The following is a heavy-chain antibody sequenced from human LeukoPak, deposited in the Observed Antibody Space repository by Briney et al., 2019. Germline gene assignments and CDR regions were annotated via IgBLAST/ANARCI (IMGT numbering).Heavy chain of an antibody. Sequence: GGSLRLSCAASGFTFSSYSMNWVRQAPGKGLEWVSSISSSSSYIYYADSVKGRFTISRDNAKNSLYLQMNSLRAEDTAVYYCASHYYGSGSYRFDYWGQGTLVTVSS. J-gene: IGHJ4*02. V-gene: IGHV3-21*04. D-gene: IGHD3-10*01. CDR3: ASHYYGSGSYRFDY. CDR2: ISSSSSYI. CDR1: GFTFSSYS.